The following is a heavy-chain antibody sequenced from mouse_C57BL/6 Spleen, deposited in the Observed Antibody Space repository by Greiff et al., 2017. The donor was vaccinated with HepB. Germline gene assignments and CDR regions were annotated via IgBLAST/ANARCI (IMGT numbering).Heavy chain of an antibody. CDR3: ARSAYYYGMDY. Sequence: VQLQQSGAELVKPGASVKISCKASGYAFSSYWMNWVKQRPGKGLEWIGQIYPGDGDTNYNGKFKGKATLTADKSSSTAYMQLSSLTSEDSAVYFCARSAYYYGMDYWGQGTSVTVSS. V-gene: IGHV1-80*01. D-gene: IGHD2-10*01. CDR2: IYPGDGDT. CDR1: GYAFSSYW. J-gene: IGHJ4*01.